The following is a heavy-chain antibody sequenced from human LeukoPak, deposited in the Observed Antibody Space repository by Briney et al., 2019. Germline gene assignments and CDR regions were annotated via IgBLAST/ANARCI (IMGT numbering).Heavy chain of an antibody. CDR3: AKGGGDYGDYAPDY. CDR2: ISTSSSTI. CDR1: GFTFSSYS. V-gene: IGHV3-48*01. J-gene: IGHJ4*02. Sequence: PGGSLRLSCAASGFTFSSYSMNWVRQAPGKGLEWVSYISTSSSTIYYADSVKGRFTISRDNAKNSLYLQMNSLRAEDTALYYCAKGGGDYGDYAPDYWGQGTLVTVSS. D-gene: IGHD4-17*01.